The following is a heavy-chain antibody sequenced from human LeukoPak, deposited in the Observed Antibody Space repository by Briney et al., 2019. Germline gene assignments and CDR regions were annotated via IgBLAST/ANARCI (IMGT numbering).Heavy chain of an antibody. V-gene: IGHV4-30-4*08. CDR3: ARGRDGSIAAAGPNWFDP. J-gene: IGHJ5*02. Sequence: SETLSLTCTVSGGSISSGDYYWSWIRQPPGKGLEGVGYIYYSGSTYYNPSLKSRVTISVDTSKNQFSLKLSSVTAADTAVYYCARGRDGSIAAAGPNWFDPWGQGTLVTVSS. D-gene: IGHD6-13*01. CDR1: GGSISSGDYY. CDR2: IYYSGST.